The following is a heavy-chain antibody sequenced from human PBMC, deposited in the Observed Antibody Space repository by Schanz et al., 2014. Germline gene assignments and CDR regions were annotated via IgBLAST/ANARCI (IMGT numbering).Heavy chain of an antibody. Sequence: QVQLQESGPRLVKPSQTLSLTCTVSGGSISSGAYSWSWIRQPPGKRPEWIGYIYSSGSTYYNPSLKSRVPMSKDTSKNQFSLKLSPVTAADTAVYYCARDRGMTTSDYYYGMDVWGQGTTVTVSS. CDR3: ARDRGMTTSDYYYGMDV. D-gene: IGHD4-17*01. J-gene: IGHJ6*02. V-gene: IGHV4-30-4*07. CDR2: IYSSGST. CDR1: GGSISSGAYS.